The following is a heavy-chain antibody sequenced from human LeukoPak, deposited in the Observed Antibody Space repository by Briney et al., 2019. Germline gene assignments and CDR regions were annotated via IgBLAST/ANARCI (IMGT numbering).Heavy chain of an antibody. D-gene: IGHD2-2*02. CDR2: IYYSGST. J-gene: IGHJ5*02. Sequence: SETLSLTCTVSGGSISSGDYYWSWIRQPPGKGLEWIGYIYYSGSTYYNPSLKSRVTISVDTSKNLFSLKLSSVTAADTAVYYCARGRDCSSTSCYTPGDWFDPWGQGTLVTVSS. V-gene: IGHV4-30-4*01. CDR1: GGSISSGDYY. CDR3: ARGRDCSSTSCYTPGDWFDP.